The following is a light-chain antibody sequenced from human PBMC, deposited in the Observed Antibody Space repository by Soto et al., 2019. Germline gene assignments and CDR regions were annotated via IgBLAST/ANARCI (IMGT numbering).Light chain of an antibody. V-gene: IGKV1-9*01. CDR3: QQFKNYTIT. CDR1: EDISSY. J-gene: IGKJ5*01. CDR2: AAS. Sequence: IQLTQSPSSPSASFGDRVTFTCRASEDISSYLVWYQQKPGAAPKLLIYAASALHSGVPSRFSGSGSGTDGTITISSLNQEDGSVYVCQQFKNYTITFGQGTRLEIK.